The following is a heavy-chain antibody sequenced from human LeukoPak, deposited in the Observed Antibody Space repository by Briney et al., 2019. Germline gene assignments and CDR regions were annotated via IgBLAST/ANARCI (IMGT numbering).Heavy chain of an antibody. CDR3: ARDLVAVAGKGY. CDR2: INPNSGGT. CDR1: GYTFTDYY. Sequence: GASVTVSFKSSGYTFTDYYMHWVRQAPGQGLEWMGWINPNSGGTNYSHKFQGRVTMTRDTSISTAYMELSRLGSDDTAVYYCARDLVAVAGKGYWGQGTLVTVSS. D-gene: IGHD6-19*01. J-gene: IGHJ4*02. V-gene: IGHV1-2*02.